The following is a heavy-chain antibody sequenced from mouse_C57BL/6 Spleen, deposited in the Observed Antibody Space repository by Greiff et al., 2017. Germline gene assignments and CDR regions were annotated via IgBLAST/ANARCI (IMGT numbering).Heavy chain of an antibody. Sequence: EVKLMESGGGLVKPGGSLKLSCAASGFTFSDYGMHWVRQAPEKGLEWVAYISSGSSTIYYADTVKGRFTISRDNAKNTLFLQMTSLRSEDTAIYYCARGYGDGDFDYWGQGTTLTVSS. D-gene: IGHD1-1*01. CDR2: ISSGSSTI. CDR3: ARGYGDGDFDY. V-gene: IGHV5-17*01. CDR1: GFTFSDYG. J-gene: IGHJ2*01.